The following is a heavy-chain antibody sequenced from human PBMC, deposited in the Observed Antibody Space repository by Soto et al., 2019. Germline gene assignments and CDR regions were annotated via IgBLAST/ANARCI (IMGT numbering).Heavy chain of an antibody. CDR3: ASQSFLRSGELFHGLDV. Sequence: SETLSVTCAVHCGSVRCYYGDWIRQPPGKGLEGIGEINHGGTSNYHPSLQSRAIISVVTSKNQFSLKLTSVTAEDTDLYFCASQSFLRSGELFHGLDVWGQGTTVPVSS. J-gene: IGHJ6*02. CDR1: CGSVRCYY. V-gene: IGHV4-34*01. CDR2: INHGGTS. D-gene: IGHD3-10*01.